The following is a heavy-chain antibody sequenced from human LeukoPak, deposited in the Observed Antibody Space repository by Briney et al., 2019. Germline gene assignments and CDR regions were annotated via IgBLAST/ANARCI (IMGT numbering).Heavy chain of an antibody. CDR1: GGSISSSIYY. Sequence: SETLSLTCTVSGGSISSSIYYWGWIRQPPGKGLEWIGSIYYSGSTYYNPSLKSRVTISVDTSKNQFSLKLSSVTAADTAVYYCARLHYYGSGSYYWGQGTLVTVSS. CDR2: IYYSGST. D-gene: IGHD3-10*01. J-gene: IGHJ4*02. CDR3: ARLHYYGSGSYY. V-gene: IGHV4-39*01.